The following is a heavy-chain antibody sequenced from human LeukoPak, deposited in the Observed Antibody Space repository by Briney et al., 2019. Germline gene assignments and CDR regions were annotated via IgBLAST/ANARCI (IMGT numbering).Heavy chain of an antibody. V-gene: IGHV3-21*01. CDR2: ISSSRSYK. D-gene: IGHD1-26*01. CDR1: GFTFSSYS. Sequence: PGVSLRLSCAASGFTFSSYSRNWEPQAPGKGREGVSSISSSRSYKYYADSVTDRSTISRDNHKNSLYLQMNSLRDEDMDVYYCARDRDWELPFDYWGQGTLVTVSS. CDR3: ARDRDWELPFDY. J-gene: IGHJ4*02.